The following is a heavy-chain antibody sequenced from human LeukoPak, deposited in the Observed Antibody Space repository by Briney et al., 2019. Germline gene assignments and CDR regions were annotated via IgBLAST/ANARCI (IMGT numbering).Heavy chain of an antibody. CDR2: ISSSSSYI. CDR1: GFTFSSYS. V-gene: IGHV3-21*04. Sequence: GGSLRLSCAASGFTFSSYSMNWVRQAPGKGLEWVSSISSSSSYIYYADSVKGRFTISRDNAKNSLYLQMNSLRAEDTAVYYCARPGWVLVTATFLDYWGQGTLVTVSS. D-gene: IGHD2-15*01. CDR3: ARPGWVLVTATFLDY. J-gene: IGHJ4*02.